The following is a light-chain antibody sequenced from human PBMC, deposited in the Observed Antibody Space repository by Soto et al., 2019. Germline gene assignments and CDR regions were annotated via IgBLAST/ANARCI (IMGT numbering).Light chain of an antibody. J-gene: IGKJ1*01. CDR2: KAA. Sequence: DIQMTQSPSTLSASVGDRVIITCRASQSISSWLAWYQQKPGKAPKLLIYKAASLESGVPSRFSGSGSGTEFTLTISSLQPDDFATYYCQQYNYYSRTFGQGTKVEIK. CDR3: QQYNYYSRT. V-gene: IGKV1-5*03. CDR1: QSISSW.